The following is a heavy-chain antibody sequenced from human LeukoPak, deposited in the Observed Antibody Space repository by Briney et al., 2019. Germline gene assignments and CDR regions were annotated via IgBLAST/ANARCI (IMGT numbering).Heavy chain of an antibody. V-gene: IGHV4-59*01. CDR3: AREDRGSGWYFDY. Sequence: SETLSLTCTVSGGSISSYYWGWIRQPPGKGLEWIGYIYYSGSTNYNPSLKSRVTISVDTSKNQFSLKLSSVTAADTAVYYCAREDRGSGWYFDYWGQGTLVTVSS. CDR1: GGSISSYY. D-gene: IGHD6-19*01. J-gene: IGHJ4*02. CDR2: IYYSGST.